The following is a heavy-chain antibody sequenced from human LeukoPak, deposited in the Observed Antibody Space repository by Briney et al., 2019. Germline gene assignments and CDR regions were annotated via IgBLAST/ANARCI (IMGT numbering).Heavy chain of an antibody. Sequence: PGRSLRLSCAASGFTFSSYGMHWVRQAPGKGLEWVAVISYDGSNKYYADSVKGRFTISRDNSKNTLYLQMNSLRAEDTAVYYCANPVSPRARPYYYYGMDVWGQGTTVTVSS. J-gene: IGHJ6*02. CDR1: GFTFSSYG. CDR3: ANPVSPRARPYYYYGMDV. CDR2: ISYDGSNK. V-gene: IGHV3-30*18.